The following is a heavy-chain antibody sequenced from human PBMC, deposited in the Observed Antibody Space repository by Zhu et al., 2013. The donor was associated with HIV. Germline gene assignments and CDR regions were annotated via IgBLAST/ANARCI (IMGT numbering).Heavy chain of an antibody. Sequence: QVQLVQSGAEVKKPGASVKVSCRTSGYTITDYSIQWVRQAPGQGLDWIGWINPNTGVTNFAQKFQGRVTITRDTSFTGAYMDLKSLTSDDTALYYCARGTVDVETVMVLSFDYWGQGTLVTVSS. CDR3: ARGTVDVETVMVLSFDY. J-gene: IGHJ4*02. CDR1: GYTITDYS. V-gene: IGHV1-2*02. D-gene: IGHD5-18*01. CDR2: INPNTGVT.